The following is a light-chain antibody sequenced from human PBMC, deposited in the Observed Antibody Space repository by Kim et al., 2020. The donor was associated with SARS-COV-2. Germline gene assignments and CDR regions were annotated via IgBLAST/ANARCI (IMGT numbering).Light chain of an antibody. CDR1: SSDVGSYNL. J-gene: IGLJ2*01. CDR3: CSYAGSSTSYVV. V-gene: IGLV2-23*02. CDR2: EVS. Sequence: QSALTQPASVSGFPGQSITISCTGTSSDVGSYNLVSWYQQHPGKAPKLMIYEVSKRPSGVSNRFSGSKSGNTASLTISGLQAEDEADYYCCSYAGSSTSYVVFGGGTQLTVL.